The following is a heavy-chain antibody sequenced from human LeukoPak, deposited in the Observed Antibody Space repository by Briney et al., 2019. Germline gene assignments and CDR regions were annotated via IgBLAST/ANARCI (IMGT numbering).Heavy chain of an antibody. CDR1: GFTFDDYV. J-gene: IGHJ4*02. CDR2: INWNGVSK. D-gene: IGHD3-9*01. CDR3: ARGSQGGRYFFHN. Sequence: GGSLRLSCATSGFTFDDYVMTWVRQVPGKGLEWVSGINWNGVSKGYADSVKGRFVISRDNAEKSLYLQMNSLRDEDTALYYCARGSQGGRYFFHNWGQGTLVTVSS. V-gene: IGHV3-20*04.